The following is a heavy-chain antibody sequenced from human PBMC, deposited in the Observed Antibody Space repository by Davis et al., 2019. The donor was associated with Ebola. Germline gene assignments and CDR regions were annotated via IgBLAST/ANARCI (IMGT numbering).Heavy chain of an antibody. V-gene: IGHV3-23*01. Sequence: GESLKISCAASGFTVSSNYMSWVRQAPGKGLEWVSAISGSGGSTYYADSVKGRFTISRDNSKNTLYLQMNSLRVEDTAVYYCAKELVEMAIIDLDAFDIWGQGTMVTVSS. J-gene: IGHJ3*02. CDR3: AKELVEMAIIDLDAFDI. D-gene: IGHD5-24*01. CDR2: ISGSGGST. CDR1: GFTVSSNY.